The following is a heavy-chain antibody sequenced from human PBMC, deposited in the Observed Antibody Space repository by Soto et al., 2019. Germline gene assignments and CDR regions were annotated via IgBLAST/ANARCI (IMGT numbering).Heavy chain of an antibody. CDR2: ISGSGGST. V-gene: IGHV3-23*01. Sequence: GGSLRLSCAASGFTFSSYAMSWVRQAPGKGXXXXXXISGSGGSTYYADSVKGRFTISRDNSKNTLYLQMNSLRAEDTAVYYCAKDLLHTYYYDSSGSPPLYGMDVWGQGTTVTVSS. CDR3: AKDLLHTYYYDSSGSPPLYGMDV. CDR1: GFTFSSYA. D-gene: IGHD3-22*01. J-gene: IGHJ6*02.